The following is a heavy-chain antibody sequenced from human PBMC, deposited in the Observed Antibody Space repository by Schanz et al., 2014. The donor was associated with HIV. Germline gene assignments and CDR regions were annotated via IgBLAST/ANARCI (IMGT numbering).Heavy chain of an antibody. CDR1: GYTFTGYY. Sequence: QVQLVQSGAEVKKPGASVKVSCKASGYTFTGYYMHWVRQAPGQGLEWMGWINPSSGGTNYARKFQGRVTMTRNASIGTAYMELSSLRSEDTAVYYCARGTTRFLEWTHSYYYYAMDVWGQGTTVTVSS. V-gene: IGHV1-2*02. CDR2: INPSSGGT. D-gene: IGHD3-3*01. CDR3: ARGTTRFLEWTHSYYYYAMDV. J-gene: IGHJ6*02.